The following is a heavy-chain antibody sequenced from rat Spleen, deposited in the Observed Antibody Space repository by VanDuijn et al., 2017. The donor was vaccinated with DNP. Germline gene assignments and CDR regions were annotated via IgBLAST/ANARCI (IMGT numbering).Heavy chain of an antibody. CDR2: INHDGSRT. V-gene: IGHV5-7*01. J-gene: IGHJ2*01. Sequence: EVQLVESGGGLVQPGRSLKLSCAASGFFFSDYAMAWVRQAPKKGLAWVATINHDGSRTYYRDSVKGRFTVSRDNAKSTLYLQMDSLRSEDTATYYCATPTNWGQGVMVTVSP. D-gene: IGHD1-7*01. CDR1: GFFFSDYA. CDR3: ATPTN.